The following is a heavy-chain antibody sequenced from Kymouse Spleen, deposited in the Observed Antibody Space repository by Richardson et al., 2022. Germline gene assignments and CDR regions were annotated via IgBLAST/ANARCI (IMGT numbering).Heavy chain of an antibody. Sequence: QLQLQESGPGLVKPSETLSLTCTVSGGSISSSSYYWGWIRQPPGKGLEWIGSIYYSGSTYYNPSLKSRVTISVDTSKNQFSLKLSSVTAADTAVYYCARQGSSGWTLDAFDIWGQGTMVTVSS. CDR1: GGSISSSSYY. D-gene: IGHD6-19*01. V-gene: IGHV4-39*01. J-gene: IGHJ3*02. CDR3: ARQGSSGWTLDAFDI. CDR2: IYYSGST.